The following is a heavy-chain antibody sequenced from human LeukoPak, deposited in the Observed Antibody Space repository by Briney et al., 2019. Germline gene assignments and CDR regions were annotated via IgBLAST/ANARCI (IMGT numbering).Heavy chain of an antibody. D-gene: IGHD3-10*01. V-gene: IGHV3-23*01. CDR1: GFTFSSYA. J-gene: IGHJ4*02. CDR3: AKVKRGFGELFYSVN. Sequence: PGGSLRLSCAASGFTFSSYAMSWVRQAPGKELEWVSAISGSGGSTYYADSVKGRFTISRDNSKNTLYLQMNSLRAEDTAVYYCAKVKRGFGELFYSVNWGQGTLVSVSP. CDR2: ISGSGGST.